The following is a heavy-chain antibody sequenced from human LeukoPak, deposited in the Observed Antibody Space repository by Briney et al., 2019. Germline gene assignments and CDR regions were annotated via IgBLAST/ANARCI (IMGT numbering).Heavy chain of an antibody. CDR1: GFTFGSYG. J-gene: IGHJ4*02. CDR3: AKDLVVVPDY. D-gene: IGHD2-21*01. CDR2: ISYDGSNK. V-gene: IGHV3-30*18. Sequence: GGSLRLSCAASGFTFGSYGMHWVRQAPGKGLEWVAVISYDGSNKYYADSVKGRFTISSDNSKNTLYLQMNSLRAEDTAVYYCAKDLVVVPDYWGQGTLVTVSS.